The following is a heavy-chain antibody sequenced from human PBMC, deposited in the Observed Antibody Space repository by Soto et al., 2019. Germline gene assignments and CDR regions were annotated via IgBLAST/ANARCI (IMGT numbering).Heavy chain of an antibody. CDR2: IYSGGST. J-gene: IGHJ6*02. CDR1: GFTVSSNY. V-gene: IGHV3-53*01. Sequence: GGSLRLSCAASGFTVSSNYMSWVRQAPGKGLEWVSVIYSGGSTYYAGSVKVRFTISRDNSKNTLYLQMNSLRAEDTAVYYCAREGRSGSSSWYGKYYYYGMDVWGRGTTVTVSS. CDR3: AREGRSGSSSWYGKYYYYGMDV. D-gene: IGHD6-13*01.